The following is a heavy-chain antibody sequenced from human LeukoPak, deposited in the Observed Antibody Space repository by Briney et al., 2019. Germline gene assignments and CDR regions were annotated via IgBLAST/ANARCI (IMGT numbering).Heavy chain of an antibody. Sequence: SETLSLTFTVSGGSISSYYWSWIRQPPGKGLEWIGYIYYSGSTSYNPSLKSRVTISVDTSKNQFPLKLSSVTAADTAVYYCARGSYLQSLDYWGQGTLVTVSS. CDR2: IYYSGST. D-gene: IGHD5-24*01. CDR1: GGSISSYY. J-gene: IGHJ4*02. CDR3: ARGSYLQSLDY. V-gene: IGHV4-59*01.